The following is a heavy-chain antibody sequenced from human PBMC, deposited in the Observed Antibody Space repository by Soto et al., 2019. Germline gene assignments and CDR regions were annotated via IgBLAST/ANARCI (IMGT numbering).Heavy chain of an antibody. V-gene: IGHV1-3*01. CDR3: AVQQLVLRRLQNKFDP. Sequence: ASVKVSCKASGYTFTSYAMHWVRQAPGQRLEWMGWINAGNGNTKYSQKFQGRVTITRDTSASTAYMELSSLRSEDTAVYYCAVQQLVLRRLQNKFDPWGQGTLVTVSS. J-gene: IGHJ5*02. D-gene: IGHD6-6*01. CDR2: INAGNGNT. CDR1: GYTFTSYA.